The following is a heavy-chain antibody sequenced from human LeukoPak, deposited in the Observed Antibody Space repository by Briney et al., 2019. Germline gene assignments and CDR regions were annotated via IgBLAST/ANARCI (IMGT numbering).Heavy chain of an antibody. J-gene: IGHJ6*03. CDR2: IYSGDNT. Sequence: GGSLRLSCAASGFTFSSYWMHWVRQAPGKGLEWVSVIYSGDNTFYADSVKGRFTISRDNSKNTLYLQMNSLRAEDTAVYYCARHGSITMVRGRLRYFYMDVWGKGTMVTISS. CDR3: ARHGSITMVRGRLRYFYMDV. V-gene: IGHV3-66*04. CDR1: GFTFSSYW. D-gene: IGHD3-10*01.